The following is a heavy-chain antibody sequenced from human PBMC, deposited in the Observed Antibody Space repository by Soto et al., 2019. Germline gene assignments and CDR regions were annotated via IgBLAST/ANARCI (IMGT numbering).Heavy chain of an antibody. J-gene: IGHJ4*02. CDR3: AAAPRY. CDR1: GGSISGYY. CDR2: IYYSGST. Sequence: TSETLSLTCSVSGGSISGYYWSWIRQTPEKGLEWIGYIYYSGSTNYNPSLKGRVTMLIDMSKNQFSLKLTSVSAADTAVYYCAAAPRYWGQGILVTVSS. V-gene: IGHV4-59*01. D-gene: IGHD2-15*01.